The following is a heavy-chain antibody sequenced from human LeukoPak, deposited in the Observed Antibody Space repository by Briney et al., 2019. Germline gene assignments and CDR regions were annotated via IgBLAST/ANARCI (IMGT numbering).Heavy chain of an antibody. D-gene: IGHD4-17*01. CDR3: GREAYGDNGGWFDP. V-gene: IGHV4-39*07. J-gene: IGHJ5*02. CDR1: GGSISSSSYY. Sequence: SETLSLTCTVSGGSISSSSYYWGWIRQPPGKGQEWIGSIYYSGSTYYNPSLKSRVTISVDTSKNQFSLKLNSLTAADTAVYYCGREAYGDNGGWFDPWGQGTLVTVSS. CDR2: IYYSGST.